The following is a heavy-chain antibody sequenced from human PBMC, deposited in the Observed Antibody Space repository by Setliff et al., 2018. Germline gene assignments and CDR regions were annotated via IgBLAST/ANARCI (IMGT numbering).Heavy chain of an antibody. CDR2: ISGSGRYI. V-gene: IGHV3-21*06. J-gene: IGHJ4*02. Sequence: PGGSLRLSCVASGFTFSSYSMNWVCQAPGKGLEWVSSISGSGRYIYEADSVRGRLIISRDNAKNLVYLQMNSLRAEDTAVYYCARDVRGILSLHDFDSWGQGTLVTVSS. CDR1: GFTFSSYS. CDR3: ARDVRGILSLHDFDS. D-gene: IGHD2-8*02.